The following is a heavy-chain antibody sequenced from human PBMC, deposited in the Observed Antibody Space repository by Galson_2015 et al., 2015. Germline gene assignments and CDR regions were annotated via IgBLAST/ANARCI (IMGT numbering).Heavy chain of an antibody. J-gene: IGHJ4*02. CDR1: GHTFIGYF. V-gene: IGHV1-2*06. CDR2: INPNSGGT. CDR3: ARDHEDCRSSSCYN. D-gene: IGHD2-2*02. Sequence: SVKVSCKASGHTFIGYFIHWVRQAPGQGLEWMGRINPNSGGTNYAQKFQGGVTMTRDTSISTAYMELSGLRSDDTAVYYCARDHEDCRSSSCYNWGQGTLVTVSS.